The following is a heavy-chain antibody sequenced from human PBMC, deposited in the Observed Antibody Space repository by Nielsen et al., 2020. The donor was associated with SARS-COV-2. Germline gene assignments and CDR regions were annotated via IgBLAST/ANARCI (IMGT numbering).Heavy chain of an antibody. J-gene: IGHJ5*02. Sequence: ASVKVSCKASGYTFTGYYMHWVRQAPGQGLEWMGRISPNSGGTNYAQKFQGRVTMTRDTSISTAYMELSRLRSDDTAVYYCASLVGRARVWFDPWGQGTLVTVSS. CDR3: ASLVGRARVWFDP. D-gene: IGHD2-15*01. CDR2: ISPNSGGT. V-gene: IGHV1-2*06. CDR1: GYTFTGYY.